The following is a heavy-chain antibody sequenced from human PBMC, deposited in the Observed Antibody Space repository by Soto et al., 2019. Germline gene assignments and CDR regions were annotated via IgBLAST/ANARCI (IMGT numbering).Heavy chain of an antibody. Sequence: EVQLVESGGGLVQPGGSLRLSCAASGFTVSNNYMSWVRQAPGKGLEWVSVIYSGGSTYYADSVKGRFTISRDNSKNTLYLQMNSLRAEDTAVYYCARDRIFRAFDIWGQGTMVTVSS. V-gene: IGHV3-66*01. CDR3: ARDRIFRAFDI. D-gene: IGHD2-15*01. J-gene: IGHJ3*02. CDR1: GFTVSNNY. CDR2: IYSGGST.